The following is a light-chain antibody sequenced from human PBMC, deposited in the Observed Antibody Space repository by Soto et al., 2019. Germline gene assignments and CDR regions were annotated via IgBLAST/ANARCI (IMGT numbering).Light chain of an antibody. CDR3: QHRLNWPLT. CDR2: DAS. Sequence: EVVLTQSPGTLSLSPGERATLSCRASQSVSNFFLWYQQKRGQAPRLLIYDASKRATGIPARFSGSGSGPDFTLTISSLEPEDFAVYYCQHRLNWPLTFGGGTTIEIK. J-gene: IGKJ4*01. CDR1: QSVSNF. V-gene: IGKV3-11*01.